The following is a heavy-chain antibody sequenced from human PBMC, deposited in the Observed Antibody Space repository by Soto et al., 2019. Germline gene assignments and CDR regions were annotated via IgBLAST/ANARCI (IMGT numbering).Heavy chain of an antibody. CDR2: IYHSGST. Sequence: QVQLQESGPGLVKPSGTLSLTCAVSGGSISSSNWWSWVRQPPGKGLEWIGEIYHSGSTNYNPSLESRVTISVDKSKTQFSLKVSSVTAADTAVYYCARSPDSSGYYPRWYYYGMDVWGQGTTVTGSS. D-gene: IGHD3-22*01. CDR1: GGSISSSNW. CDR3: ARSPDSSGYYPRWYYYGMDV. V-gene: IGHV4-4*02. J-gene: IGHJ6*02.